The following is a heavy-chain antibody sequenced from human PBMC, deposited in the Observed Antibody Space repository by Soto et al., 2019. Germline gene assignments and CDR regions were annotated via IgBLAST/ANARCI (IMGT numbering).Heavy chain of an antibody. V-gene: IGHV1-69*13. Sequence: SVKVSCKASGGTFSSYGIHWVRQAPGQGLEWMGGIIPMSGTANYAQKFQGRVAISVDESTRAAYMELSSLRSEDTAMYYCARENYYGSGSFYRDAFDIWGQGTMVTVS. CDR1: GGTFSSYG. CDR2: IIPMSGTA. CDR3: ARENYYGSGSFYRDAFDI. J-gene: IGHJ3*02. D-gene: IGHD3-10*01.